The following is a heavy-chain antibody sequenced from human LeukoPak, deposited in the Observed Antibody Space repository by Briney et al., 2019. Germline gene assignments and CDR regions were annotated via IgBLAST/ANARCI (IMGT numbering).Heavy chain of an antibody. CDR2: INHSGST. CDR3: ASHLTYYYGSGSYYNEYYFDY. V-gene: IGHV4-34*01. J-gene: IGHJ4*02. CDR1: GGSFSGYY. D-gene: IGHD3-10*01. Sequence: SETLSLTCAVYGGSFSGYYWSWIRQPPGKGLEWIGEINHSGSTNYNPSLKSRVTISVDTSKNQFSLKLSSVTAADTAVYYCASHLTYYYGSGSYYNEYYFDYWGQGTLVTVSS.